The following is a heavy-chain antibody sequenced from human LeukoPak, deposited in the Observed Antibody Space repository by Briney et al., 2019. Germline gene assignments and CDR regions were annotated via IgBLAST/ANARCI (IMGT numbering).Heavy chain of an antibody. D-gene: IGHD3-22*01. V-gene: IGHV1-2*02. CDR2: INPNSGGT. Sequence: ASVKVSFKASGYTFTGYYMHWVRQAPGQGGEWMGWINPNSGGTNYAQKFQGRVTMTRDTSISTAYMALSRLRSDDTAVYYCARDGVGYYDSSGYYYFQHWGQGTLVTVSS. CDR3: ARDGVGYYDSSGYYYFQH. CDR1: GYTFTGYY. J-gene: IGHJ1*01.